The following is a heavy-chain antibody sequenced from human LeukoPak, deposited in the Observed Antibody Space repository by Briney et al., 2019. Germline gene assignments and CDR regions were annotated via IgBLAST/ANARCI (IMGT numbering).Heavy chain of an antibody. D-gene: IGHD3-3*01. CDR3: AREGGFYRPLDY. Sequence: PSETLSLTCGVSGGSVTSTNWWTWVRQPPGKGLGWIGEVHLDGRTNYNLSLKSRLTMSVDLSENHVSLKLTSVTAADTAVYYCAREGGFYRPLDYSGQGTLVTVSS. V-gene: IGHV4-4*02. J-gene: IGHJ4*02. CDR1: GGSVTSTNW. CDR2: VHLDGRT.